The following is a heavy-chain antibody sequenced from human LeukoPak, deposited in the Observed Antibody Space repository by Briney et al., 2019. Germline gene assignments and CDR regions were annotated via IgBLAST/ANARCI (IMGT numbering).Heavy chain of an antibody. Sequence: ASVKVSCKASGYTFTSYGISWVRQAPGQGLEWVGWISAYNGNTNYAQKLQGRVTMTTDTSTSTAYMELRGLRSDDTAVYYCARDGVGYCSSTSCFNWFDPWGQGTLVTVSS. CDR2: ISAYNGNT. D-gene: IGHD2-2*01. V-gene: IGHV1-18*01. CDR1: GYTFTSYG. CDR3: ARDGVGYCSSTSCFNWFDP. J-gene: IGHJ5*02.